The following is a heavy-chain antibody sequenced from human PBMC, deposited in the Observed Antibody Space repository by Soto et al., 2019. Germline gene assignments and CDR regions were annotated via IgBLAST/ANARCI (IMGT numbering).Heavy chain of an antibody. V-gene: IGHV1-46*03. CDR1: GYTFSSYY. CDR3: ARDPYCGGDCYYFDY. J-gene: IGHJ4*02. CDR2: INPSGGGT. Sequence: GASVKFSCKTSGYTFSSYYLHWVRQAPGQGLEWVGFINPSGGGTSYAQKFRGKVSLTTDTSTTTVYMEMSSLRSEDTAMYYCARDPYCGGDCYYFDYWGQGTPVTVSS. D-gene: IGHD2-21*01.